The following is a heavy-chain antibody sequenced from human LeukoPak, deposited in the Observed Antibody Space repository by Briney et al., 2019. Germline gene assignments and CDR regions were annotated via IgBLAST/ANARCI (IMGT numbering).Heavy chain of an antibody. CDR3: ARSYSNHLFGMDV. CDR1: GFILTSYY. V-gene: IGHV3-66*01. D-gene: IGHD4-11*01. J-gene: IGHJ6*02. CDR2: IYSGGTT. Sequence: PGGSLRLSCEAPGFILTSYYMTWVRQAPGKGLEWVSVIYSGGTTYYADSVKGRVAIPRDNSKNTVFLQMNSVRAEDTAVYYCARSYSNHLFGMDVWGQGTTVTVSS.